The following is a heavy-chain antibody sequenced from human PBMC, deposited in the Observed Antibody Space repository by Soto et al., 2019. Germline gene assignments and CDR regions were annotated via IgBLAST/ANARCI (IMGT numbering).Heavy chain of an antibody. CDR1: GFTFSSYG. Sequence: GGSLRLSCAASGFTFSSYGMHWVRQAPCKGLEWVAVIWYDGSNKYYADSVKGRFTISRGNSKNTLYLQMNSLRAEDTAVYYCARDLFTIFGVVPLGMDVWGQGTTVTVSS. CDR3: ARDLFTIFGVVPLGMDV. J-gene: IGHJ6*02. CDR2: IWYDGSNK. V-gene: IGHV3-33*01. D-gene: IGHD3-3*01.